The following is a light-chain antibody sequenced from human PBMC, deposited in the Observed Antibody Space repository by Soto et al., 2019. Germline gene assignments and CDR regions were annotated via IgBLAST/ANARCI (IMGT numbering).Light chain of an antibody. CDR1: NIASKS. V-gene: IGLV3-21*04. Sequence: YELTQPPSVSVAPGKTARITCGGNNIASKSVHWYQQKPGQAPLLVIYYDSARPSGIPERLSCSNSGNTATLTISRVEAGDEADYDCQVWDSSSDHVVFGGGTKLTVL. J-gene: IGLJ2*01. CDR3: QVWDSSSDHVV. CDR2: YDS.